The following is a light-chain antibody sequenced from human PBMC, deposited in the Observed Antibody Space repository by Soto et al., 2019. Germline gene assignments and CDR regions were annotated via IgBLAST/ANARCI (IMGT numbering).Light chain of an antibody. CDR3: QQYNRYSRT. CDR2: DAS. J-gene: IGKJ1*01. V-gene: IGKV1-5*01. CDR1: QNINTY. Sequence: DIQMTQSPSSVSASVGDRVTITCRASQNINTYLAWYQQKPGKAPKLLIFDASSLERGVPSRFSGSGSGTEFTLIIGRLQPDDFGTYYCQQYNRYSRTFGQGTKVDIK.